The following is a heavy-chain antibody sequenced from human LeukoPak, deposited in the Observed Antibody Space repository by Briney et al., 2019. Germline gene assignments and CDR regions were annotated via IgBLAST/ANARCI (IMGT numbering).Heavy chain of an antibody. CDR3: AKDSTGYHPGY. V-gene: IGHV3-30*02. CDR1: GFTFSSYG. D-gene: IGHD3-9*01. CDR2: IPYDGIDE. Sequence: GGSLRLSCAASGFTFSSYGMHWVRQRPGRGPEWVALIPYDGIDENYADFAKGQFTISRDNLKNTVYLLINSVRTEDTAVYYCAKDSTGYHPGYWGQGTLVTVSS. J-gene: IGHJ4*02.